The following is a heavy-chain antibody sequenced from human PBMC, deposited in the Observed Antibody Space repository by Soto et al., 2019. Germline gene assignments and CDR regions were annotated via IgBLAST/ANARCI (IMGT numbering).Heavy chain of an antibody. V-gene: IGHV1-69*06. CDR2: IIPIFGTA. D-gene: IGHD3-3*01. CDR1: GGTFSSYA. J-gene: IGHJ6*02. Sequence: SVRVSCKASGGTFSSYAISWVRQAPGQGLEWMGGIIPIFGTANYAQKFQGRVTITADKSTSTAYMELSSLRSEDTAVYYCARDVGWSGYYGLYYGMDVWGQGTTVTVSS. CDR3: ARDVGWSGYYGLYYGMDV.